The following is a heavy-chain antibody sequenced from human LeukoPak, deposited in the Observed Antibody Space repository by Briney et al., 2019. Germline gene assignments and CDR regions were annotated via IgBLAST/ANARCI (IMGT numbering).Heavy chain of an antibody. J-gene: IGHJ4*02. Sequence: GRSLRLSCAASGFTFSSYAIHWVRQAPGKGLEWVAIIWYDGSRKYYADSVKGRFPISRDNSKNMVYLQMNSLRAEDTAVYYCAKEVGADLGSWGQGTLVTVSS. CDR1: GFTFSSYA. CDR3: AKEVGADLGS. CDR2: IWYDGSRK. D-gene: IGHD1-26*01. V-gene: IGHV3-33*06.